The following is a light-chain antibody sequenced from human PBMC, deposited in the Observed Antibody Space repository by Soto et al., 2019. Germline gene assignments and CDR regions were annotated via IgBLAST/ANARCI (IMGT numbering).Light chain of an antibody. Sequence: EIVLTQSPATLSLSPGERATLSCRASQSVSSYLAWYQQKPGQAPRLLIYDASNRATGIPARFSGSGSGTDFTLTISSLEPEAFAVYYCQQRSNWPPSATFGPGTKVDIK. J-gene: IGKJ3*01. CDR1: QSVSSY. V-gene: IGKV3-11*01. CDR3: QQRSNWPPSAT. CDR2: DAS.